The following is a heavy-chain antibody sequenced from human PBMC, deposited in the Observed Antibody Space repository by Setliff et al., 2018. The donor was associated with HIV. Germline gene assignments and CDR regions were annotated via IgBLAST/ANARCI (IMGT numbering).Heavy chain of an antibody. CDR2: INPTGGST. CDR3: ASAGAWQRNALDI. Sequence: ASVKVSCKPSGYSFTNHYMHWVRQAPGQGLEWMGVINPTGGSTRNTQKFQGRVAMTWDTSTSTVYMELSSLRSEDTAVYYCASAGAWQRNALDIWGQGTMVTVSS. V-gene: IGHV1-46*01. CDR1: GYSFTNHY. J-gene: IGHJ3*02. D-gene: IGHD5-12*01.